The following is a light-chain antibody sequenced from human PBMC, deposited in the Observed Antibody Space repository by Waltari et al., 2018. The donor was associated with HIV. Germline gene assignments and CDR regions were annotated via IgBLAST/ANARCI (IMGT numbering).Light chain of an antibody. CDR3: QQTYGLPIT. CDR1: QRIRMY. V-gene: IGKV1-39*01. J-gene: IGKJ4*01. CDR2: SVS. Sequence: DIQMSQSPASRSAGEGGTVRITWCSSQRIRMYLNWYHQKPGKATKVLVSSVSALQDGVSSGFSGGESGTHFTLAITNLPSEGIGTYFCQQTYGLPITFGGGTKV.